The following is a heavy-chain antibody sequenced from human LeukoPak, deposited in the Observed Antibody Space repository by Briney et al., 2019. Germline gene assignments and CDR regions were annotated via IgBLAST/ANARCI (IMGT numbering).Heavy chain of an antibody. CDR2: IYYSGST. J-gene: IGHJ4*02. V-gene: IGHV4-59*01. Sequence: SETLSLTCTVSGGSISSYYWSWIRQPPGKGLEWLGYIYYSGSTNYNPSLKSRVTISVDTSKNQFSLKLSSVTAADTAVYYCARAGIRRPELYFDYWGQGTLVTVSS. CDR3: ARAGIRRPELYFDY. D-gene: IGHD1-14*01. CDR1: GGSISSYY.